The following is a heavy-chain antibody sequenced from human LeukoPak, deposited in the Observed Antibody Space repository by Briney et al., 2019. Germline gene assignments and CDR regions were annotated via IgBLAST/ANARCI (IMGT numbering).Heavy chain of an antibody. D-gene: IGHD6-6*01. V-gene: IGHV3-23*01. Sequence: GGSLRLSCAASGFTFSSYAMSWVRQAPGKGLEWVSAISGNGGSTYYADSVKGRFTISRDNSKNTLYLQMNSLRAEDTAVYYCAKDQGSSPAYYYYGMDVWGQGTTVTVSS. J-gene: IGHJ6*02. CDR3: AKDQGSSPAYYYYGMDV. CDR2: ISGNGGST. CDR1: GFTFSSYA.